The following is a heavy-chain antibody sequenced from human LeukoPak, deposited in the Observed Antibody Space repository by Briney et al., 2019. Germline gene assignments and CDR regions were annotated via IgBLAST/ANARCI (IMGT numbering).Heavy chain of an antibody. J-gene: IGHJ3*02. D-gene: IGHD3-22*01. CDR3: AREALGYYDSSGYYAPDDAFDI. CDR1: GYTFTGYY. CDR2: INPNSGGT. Sequence: ASVKVSCKASGYTFTGYYMHWVRQAPGQGLEWMGRINPNSGGTNYAQKLQGRVTMTRDTSISTAYMELSRLRSDDTAVYYCAREALGYYDSSGYYAPDDAFDIWGQGTMVTVSS. V-gene: IGHV1-2*06.